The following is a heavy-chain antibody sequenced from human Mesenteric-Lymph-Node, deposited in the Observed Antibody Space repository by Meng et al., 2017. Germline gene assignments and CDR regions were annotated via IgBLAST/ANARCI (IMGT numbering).Heavy chain of an antibody. J-gene: IGHJ4*02. D-gene: IGHD1-26*01. V-gene: IGHV4-39*07. CDR2: IYYSGST. Sequence: SETLSLTCTVSGGSISSSSYYWGWIRQPPGKGLEWIGGIYYSGSTYYNPSLKSRVTISVDTSQNQFSLKLNSVTPEDTAVYYCARFVGATNIFDYWGQGTLVTVSS. CDR3: ARFVGATNIFDY. CDR1: GGSISSSSYY.